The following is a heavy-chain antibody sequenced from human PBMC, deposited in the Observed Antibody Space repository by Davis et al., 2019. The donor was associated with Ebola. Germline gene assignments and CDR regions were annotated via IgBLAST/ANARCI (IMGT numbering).Heavy chain of an antibody. CDR3: ARHVPGCSSTSCYLYYFDY. J-gene: IGHJ4*02. CDR1: GYSFTSYW. D-gene: IGHD2-2*01. V-gene: IGHV5-51*01. CDR2: IYPGDSDT. Sequence: GESLKISCKGSGYSFTSYWISWVRQMPGKGLEWMGIIYPGDSDTRYSPSFQGQVTISADKSISTAYLQWSSLKASDTAMYYCARHVPGCSSTSCYLYYFDYWGQGTLVTVSS.